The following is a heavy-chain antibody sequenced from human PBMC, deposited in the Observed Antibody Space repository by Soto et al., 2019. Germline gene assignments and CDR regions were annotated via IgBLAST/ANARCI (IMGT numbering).Heavy chain of an antibody. Sequence: SETLSLTCTVSGGSISSSSYYWGWIRQPPGKGLEWIGSIYYSGSTYYNPSLKGRVTISVDTSKNQFSLKLSSVTAADTAVYYCARFGMGAYTIPLGFDYWGQGTLVTVSS. CDR3: ARFGMGAYTIPLGFDY. J-gene: IGHJ4*02. CDR1: GGSISSSSYY. D-gene: IGHD1-26*01. CDR2: IYYSGST. V-gene: IGHV4-39*07.